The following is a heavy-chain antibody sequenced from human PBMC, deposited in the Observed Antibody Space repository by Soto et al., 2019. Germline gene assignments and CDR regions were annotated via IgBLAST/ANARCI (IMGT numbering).Heavy chain of an antibody. J-gene: IGHJ4*02. CDR3: ARGDFPNLRY. Sequence: TCTVSGGSISSYYWSWIRQPPGKGLEWMGWINPNSGGTNYAQKFQGWVTMTRDTSISTAYMELSRLRSDDTAVYYCARGDFPNLRYWGQGTLVTVSS. CDR1: GGSISSYY. D-gene: IGHD2-21*01. V-gene: IGHV1-2*04. CDR2: INPNSGGT.